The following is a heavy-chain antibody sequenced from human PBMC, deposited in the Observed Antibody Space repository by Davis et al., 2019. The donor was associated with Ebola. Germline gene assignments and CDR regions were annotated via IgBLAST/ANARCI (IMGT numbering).Heavy chain of an antibody. D-gene: IGHD2/OR15-2a*01. CDR1: GYSFTSYW. Sequence: GESLKISCKGSGYSFTSYWIGWVRQMPGKGLEWMGIIYPGDSDTRYSPSFQGQVTISADKSISTAYLQWSSLKASDTAMYYCARENREDFYDYYYYMDVWGKGTTVTVSS. J-gene: IGHJ6*03. V-gene: IGHV5-51*01. CDR2: IYPGDSDT. CDR3: ARENREDFYDYYYYMDV.